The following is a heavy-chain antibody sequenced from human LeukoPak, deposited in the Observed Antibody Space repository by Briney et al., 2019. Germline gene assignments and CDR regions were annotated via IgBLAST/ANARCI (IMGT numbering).Heavy chain of an antibody. V-gene: IGHV1-8*01. CDR3: ARGICSGGSCYNWFDP. CDR1: GYTFTSYD. D-gene: IGHD2-15*01. J-gene: IGHJ5*02. Sequence: GASVKVSCKASGYTFTSYDINWVRQATGQGLEWMGWMNPNSGNTGYAQKFQGRVTMTRNTSISTAYMELSRLRSDDTAVYYCARGICSGGSCYNWFDPWGQGTLVTVSS. CDR2: MNPNSGNT.